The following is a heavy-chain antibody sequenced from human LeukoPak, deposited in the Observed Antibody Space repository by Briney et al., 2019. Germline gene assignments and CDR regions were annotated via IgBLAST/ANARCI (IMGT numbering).Heavy chain of an antibody. Sequence: PSETLSLTCAVYGGSFSGYYWSWIRQPPGKGLEWIGEINHSGSTNYNPSLKSRVTISVDTSKNQFSLKLSSVTAADTAVYYCAKVPIGHNNWFDPWGQGTLVSVSS. CDR3: AKVPIGHNNWFDP. CDR2: INHSGST. J-gene: IGHJ5*02. V-gene: IGHV4-34*01. D-gene: IGHD2-21*01. CDR1: GGSFSGYY.